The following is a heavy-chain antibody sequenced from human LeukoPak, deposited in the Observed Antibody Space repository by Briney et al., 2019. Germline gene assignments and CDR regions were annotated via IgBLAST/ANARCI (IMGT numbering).Heavy chain of an antibody. Sequence: SETLSLTCTASGGSISSYYWSWIRQPPGKGLEWIGYIYYSGSTNYNPSLTSRVTISVDTPKNQFSLNLTSVTAADTAVYYCARSYSSRYFYFDYWGQGTLVTVSS. CDR2: IYYSGST. CDR1: GGSISSYY. J-gene: IGHJ4*02. D-gene: IGHD6-13*01. V-gene: IGHV4-59*08. CDR3: ARSYSSRYFYFDY.